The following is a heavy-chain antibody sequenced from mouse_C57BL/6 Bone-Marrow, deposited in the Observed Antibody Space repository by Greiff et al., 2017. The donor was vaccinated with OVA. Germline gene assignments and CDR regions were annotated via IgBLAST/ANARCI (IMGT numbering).Heavy chain of an antibody. CDR2: INPNNGGT. V-gene: IGHV1-26*01. CDR3: ARRLTGAWFAY. CDR1: GYKFTDYY. D-gene: IGHD4-1*01. J-gene: IGHJ3*01. Sequence: EVQLQQSGPELVKPGASVKISCKASGYKFTDYYMNWVKQSHGKSLEWIGDINPNNGGTSYNQKFKGKATLTVDKSSSTAYMELRSLTSEDSAVYYCARRLTGAWFAYWGQGTLVTVSA.